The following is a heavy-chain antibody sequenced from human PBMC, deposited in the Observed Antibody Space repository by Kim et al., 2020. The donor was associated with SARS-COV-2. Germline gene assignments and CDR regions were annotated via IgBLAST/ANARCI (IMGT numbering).Heavy chain of an antibody. CDR2: ISYDGSNK. D-gene: IGHD5-18*01. J-gene: IGHJ6*02. V-gene: IGHV3-30*18. CDR3: AKNDGGRYTAMVTGAFYYGMDV. CDR1: GFTFSSYG. Sequence: GGSLRLSCAASGFTFSSYGMHWVRQAPGKGLEWVAVISYDGSNKYYADSVKGRFTISRDNSKNTLYLQMNSLRAEDTAVYYCAKNDGGRYTAMVTGAFYYGMDVWGQGTTVTVSS.